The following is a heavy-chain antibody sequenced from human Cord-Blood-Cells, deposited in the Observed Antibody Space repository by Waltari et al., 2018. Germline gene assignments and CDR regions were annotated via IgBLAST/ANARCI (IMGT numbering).Heavy chain of an antibody. CDR2: IYYSGST. CDR1: VAPFSSVVYY. CDR3: ARGLQNWFDP. Sequence: QVRLQESGPGRLKPSQTLSLTSTVLVAPFSSVVYYWGWIRRPPGKGLEWIGYIYYSGSTYYNPSLKSRVTISVDTSKNQFSLKLSSVTAADTAVYYCARGLQNWFDPWGQGTLVTVSS. D-gene: IGHD4-4*01. J-gene: IGHJ5*02. V-gene: IGHV4-30-4*01.